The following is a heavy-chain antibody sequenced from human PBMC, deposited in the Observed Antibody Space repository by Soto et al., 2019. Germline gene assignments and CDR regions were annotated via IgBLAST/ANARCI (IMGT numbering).Heavy chain of an antibody. CDR3: AHRVLRTVFGLVTTTAIDFDF. CDR1: GFSLTTSGVG. Sequence: QITLKESGPTVVKPTETLTLTCTFSGFSLTTSGVGVGWVRQSPGKAPEWLALIYWDDDKRYSTSLKSRLTITKDTSKNQVVLTMANVDPADTAIYYCAHRVLRTVFGLVTTTAIDFDFWGQGTPVVVSS. CDR2: IYWDDDK. D-gene: IGHD3-3*01. V-gene: IGHV2-5*02. J-gene: IGHJ4*02.